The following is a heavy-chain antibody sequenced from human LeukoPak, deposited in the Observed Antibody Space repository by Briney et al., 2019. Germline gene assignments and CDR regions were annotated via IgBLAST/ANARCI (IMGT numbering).Heavy chain of an antibody. CDR2: ISCDGSNK. J-gene: IGHJ4*02. CDR3: AKVDYGDYGIFDY. Sequence: GRSLRLSCAASGFTFSSYGMHWVRQAPGKGLEWVAVISCDGSNKYYADSVKGRITISRDNSKNTLYLQMNSLRAEDTAVYYCAKVDYGDYGIFDYWGQGTLVTVSS. CDR1: GFTFSSYG. V-gene: IGHV3-30*18. D-gene: IGHD4-17*01.